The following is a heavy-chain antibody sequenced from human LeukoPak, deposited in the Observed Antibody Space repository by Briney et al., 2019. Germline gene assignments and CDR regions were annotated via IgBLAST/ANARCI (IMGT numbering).Heavy chain of an antibody. Sequence: PSETLSLTCAVYGGSFSGYYWSWIRQPPGKGLEWIGEINHSGSTNYNPSLKSRVTISVDTSKNQVFLKLSSVTAADTAVHYCARAYSSGWHDAFDIWGQGTMVTVPS. CDR3: ARAYSSGWHDAFDI. D-gene: IGHD6-19*01. CDR1: GGSFSGYY. V-gene: IGHV4-34*01. CDR2: INHSGST. J-gene: IGHJ3*02.